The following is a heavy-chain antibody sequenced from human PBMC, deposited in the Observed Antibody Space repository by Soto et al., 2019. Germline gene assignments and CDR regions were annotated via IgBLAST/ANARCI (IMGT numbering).Heavy chain of an antibody. CDR2: MNPNSGNT. CDR3: VRMASSGTVNWFDP. J-gene: IGHJ5*02. V-gene: IGHV1-8*01. CDR1: ECTFMNYD. Sequence: ASVKVSCKASECTFMNYDISWVRQATGQGLEWMGWMNPNSGNTGYALKFQGRVSMTRNTSIYTVYLELSSLASDDTAVYYCVRMASSGTVNWFDPWGKGTLVTVSS. D-gene: IGHD1-1*01.